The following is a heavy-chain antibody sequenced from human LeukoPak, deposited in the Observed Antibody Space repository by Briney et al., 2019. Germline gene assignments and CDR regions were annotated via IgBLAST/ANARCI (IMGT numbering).Heavy chain of an antibody. D-gene: IGHD3-9*01. CDR1: GGSISGSF. J-gene: IGHJ5*02. CDR2: IYYSGNT. Sequence: PSETLSLTCTVSGGSISGSFWSWIRQPPGKGLEWIGSIYYSGNTYYNPSLKSRVIISVDTPKNQFSLKLSSVTAADTAVYYCARDGSDYRTGYLGWFDPWGQGTLVTVSS. CDR3: ARDGSDYRTGYLGWFDP. V-gene: IGHV4-59*06.